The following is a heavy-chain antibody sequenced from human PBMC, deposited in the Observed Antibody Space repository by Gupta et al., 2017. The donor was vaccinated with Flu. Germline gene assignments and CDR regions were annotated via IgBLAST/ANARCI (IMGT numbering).Heavy chain of an antibody. CDR2: IYYSGHA. D-gene: IGHD4-17*01. V-gene: IGHV4-31*03. J-gene: IGHJ5*02. CDR3: VLQRESGDYVVDL. Sequence: QVQLQESGPGLVKPSQTLSLTCSVSGASINSGGHYWNWIRQHPGMGPEWIGHIYYSGHAQYHPSLQSRVLISVDNSKNQFSLKLTSVTAADTAVYYCVLQRESGDYVVDLWGQGTLVTVSS. CDR1: GASINSGGHY.